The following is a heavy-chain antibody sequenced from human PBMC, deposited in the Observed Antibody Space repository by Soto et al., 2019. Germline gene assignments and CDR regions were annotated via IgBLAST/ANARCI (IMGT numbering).Heavy chain of an antibody. D-gene: IGHD6-13*01. CDR2: IDRIGSLT. CDR1: GFTFSSYW. J-gene: IGHJ3*02. CDR3: VRGGYMHACDI. Sequence: GGSLRLSCAASGFTFSSYWMHWVRQTPGKGLVWVSRIDRIGSLTTYAEYVKGRFTISRDNAKNTLSLQMDSLRADDIAVYYCVRGGYMHACDIWGQGTMVTVSS. V-gene: IGHV3-74*01.